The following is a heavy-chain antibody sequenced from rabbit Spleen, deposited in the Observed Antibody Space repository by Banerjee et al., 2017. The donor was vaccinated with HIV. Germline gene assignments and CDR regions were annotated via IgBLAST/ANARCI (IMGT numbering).Heavy chain of an antibody. V-gene: IGHV1S40*01. D-gene: IGHD8-1*01. CDR3: ARDSGTSFSTYGMDL. J-gene: IGHJ6*01. Sequence: QSLEESGGGLVKPGASLTLTCKASGFSFSSGYDMCWVRQAPGKGPEWIACIYAGSGSAYYATWAKGRFTISKTSSTTVTLQMTSLTAADTATYFCARDSGTSFSTYGMDLWGPGHPRHRL. CDR1: GFSFSSGYD. CDR2: IYAGSGSA.